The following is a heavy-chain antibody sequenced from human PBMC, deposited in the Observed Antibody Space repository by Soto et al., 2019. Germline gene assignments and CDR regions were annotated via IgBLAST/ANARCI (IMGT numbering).Heavy chain of an antibody. J-gene: IGHJ5*02. V-gene: IGHV4-59*01. CDR3: ARRRTDFWSGGIWFDP. CDR2: IYYSGST. D-gene: IGHD3-3*01. Sequence: QVQLQESGPGLVKPSETLSLTCTVSGGSISSYYWSWIRQPPGKGLEWIGYIYYSGSTNYNPSLTTRVTISGDTSKNHFSLNLSSVTAADTAVYYCARRRTDFWSGGIWFDPWGQGTLVTVSS. CDR1: GGSISSYY.